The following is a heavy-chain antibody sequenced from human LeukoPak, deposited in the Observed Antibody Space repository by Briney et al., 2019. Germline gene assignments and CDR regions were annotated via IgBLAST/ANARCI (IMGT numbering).Heavy chain of an antibody. D-gene: IGHD3-10*01. CDR1: GGSIGRYY. CDR2: IFYSGTT. Sequence: SETLSLTCTVSGGSIGRYYWSWIRQPPGKGLELIGYIFYSGTTNYNPSLKSRVTISVDTSKNQFSLKLTSVTAADTAVYYCARGVGNYYGSGRGIFDYWGQGTRVTVSS. CDR3: ARGVGNYYGSGRGIFDY. V-gene: IGHV4-59*01. J-gene: IGHJ4*02.